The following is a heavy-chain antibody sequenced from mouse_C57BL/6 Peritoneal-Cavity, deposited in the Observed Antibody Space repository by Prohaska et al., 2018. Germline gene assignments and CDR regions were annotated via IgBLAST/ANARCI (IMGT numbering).Heavy chain of an antibody. CDR2: IYPESGET. CDR3: GRGEYLDY. J-gene: IGHJ2*01. V-gene: IGHV1-11*01. CDR1: DHI. Sequence: DHIMNWVKKRPGQGLEWIGRIYPESGETNYNQKFMGKATFSVDRSSSTVYMVLNSLTSEDPAVYYCGRGEYLDYWGQGTTLTVSS.